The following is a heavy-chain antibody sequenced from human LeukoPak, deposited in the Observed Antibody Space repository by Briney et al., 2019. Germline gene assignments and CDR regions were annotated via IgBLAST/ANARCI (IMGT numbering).Heavy chain of an antibody. CDR3: ARDPNSGYDC. Sequence: GGSLRLSCAASGFTFSSYSMNWVRQAPGKGLEWVSSISSSSSYIYHADSVKGRFTISRDNAKNSLYLQMNSLRAEDTAVYYCARDPNSGYDCWGQGTLVTVSS. V-gene: IGHV3-21*01. CDR1: GFTFSSYS. J-gene: IGHJ4*02. CDR2: ISSSSSYI. D-gene: IGHD5-12*01.